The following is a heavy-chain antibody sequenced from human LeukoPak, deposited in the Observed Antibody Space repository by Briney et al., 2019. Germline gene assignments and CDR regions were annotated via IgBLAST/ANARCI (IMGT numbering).Heavy chain of an antibody. D-gene: IGHD6-19*01. CDR3: ASSSGWYGY. Sequence: SETLSLTCAVYGGSFSGYYWSWIRQPPGKGLEWIGSIYYSGSTYYNPSLKSRVTISVDTSKNQFSLKLSSVTAADTAVYYCASSSGWYGYWGQGTLVTVSS. CDR1: GGSFSGYY. J-gene: IGHJ4*02. V-gene: IGHV4-34*01. CDR2: IYYSGST.